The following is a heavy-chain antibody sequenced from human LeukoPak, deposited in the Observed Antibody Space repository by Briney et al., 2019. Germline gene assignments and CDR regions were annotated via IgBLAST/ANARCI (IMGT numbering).Heavy chain of an antibody. V-gene: IGHV3-53*01. Sequence: GGSLRLSCAASGFTLITNAITWVRQAPGKGLEWVSVLYSDGNTKYADSVQGRFTISRDNSKNTLYLEMNSLSPDDTAVYYCARGVEPLAATTLSYWGQGTLVTVSS. D-gene: IGHD2-15*01. J-gene: IGHJ4*02. CDR2: LYSDGNT. CDR1: GFTLITNA. CDR3: ARGVEPLAATTLSY.